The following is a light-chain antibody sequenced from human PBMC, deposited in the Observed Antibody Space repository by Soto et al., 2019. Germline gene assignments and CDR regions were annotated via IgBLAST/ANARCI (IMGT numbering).Light chain of an antibody. J-gene: IGKJ4*01. V-gene: IGKV3-20*01. CDR3: QHYGSPLT. Sequence: EIVLTQSPGTLSLSPGGRATLSCRASQSVRSSYLAWYQQRPGQAPRLLIFGASFRATVIPDRFSGSGSGTDFTLTISRLEPEDFAVYYCQHYGSPLTFGGGTKVEIK. CDR2: GAS. CDR1: QSVRSSY.